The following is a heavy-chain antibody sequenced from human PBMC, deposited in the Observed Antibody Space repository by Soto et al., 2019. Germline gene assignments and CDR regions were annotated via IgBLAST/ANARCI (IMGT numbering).Heavy chain of an antibody. CDR1: GFTLSSYW. Sequence: EVQLVESGGGLVQPGGSLRLSCEASGFTLSSYWMSWIRQAPGKGLEWVANTRQDGGQSYLVDSVQGRFTISRDNAKNSVYLQMNSLRADDTDVYYCVRDLSTGWHFASWGQGTLVTVSS. V-gene: IGHV3-7*01. CDR2: TRQDGGQS. D-gene: IGHD6-19*01. CDR3: VRDLSTGWHFAS. J-gene: IGHJ4*02.